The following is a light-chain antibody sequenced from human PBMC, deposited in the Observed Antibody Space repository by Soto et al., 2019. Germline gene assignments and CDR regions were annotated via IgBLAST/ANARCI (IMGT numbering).Light chain of an antibody. CDR2: DAS. V-gene: IGKV3-11*01. J-gene: IGKJ2*01. CDR1: QSVSSF. CDR3: QQGHSRRKT. Sequence: EIVLTQSPATLSLSPGEGATLSCRASQSVSSFLAWFQQKPGQAPRLLIYDASNRATGVPARFSGGGSGTDFTLTIISLEPEDFAIYYCQQGHSRRKTFGQGTKLDIK.